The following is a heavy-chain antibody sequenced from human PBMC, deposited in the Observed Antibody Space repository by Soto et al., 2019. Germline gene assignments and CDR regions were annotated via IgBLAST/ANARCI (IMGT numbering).Heavy chain of an antibody. V-gene: IGHV3-74*01. CDR2: INSDGSST. J-gene: IGHJ6*02. CDR1: GFTFSSYW. Sequence: GGSLRLSCAASGFTFSSYWMHWVRQAPGKGLVWVSRINSDGSSTSYADSVKGRFTISRDNAKNTLYLQMNSLRAEDTAVYYCAREQYYYGMDVWGQGTTVTVSS. CDR3: AREQYYYGMDV.